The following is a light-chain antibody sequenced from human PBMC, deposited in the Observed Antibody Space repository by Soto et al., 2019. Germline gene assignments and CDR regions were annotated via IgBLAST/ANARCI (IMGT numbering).Light chain of an antibody. V-gene: IGLV2-14*03. CDR3: SSYTTSNTRQIA. CDR2: DVS. CDR1: SSDVGGYNY. Sequence: QSALTQPASVSGSPGQSITISCTGTSSDVGGYNYVSWYQHHPGKALKLIIYDVSNRPSGVSIRFSGSKSDNTASLTISGLQPEDEADYHCSSYTTSNTRQIAFGTGTKVTVL. J-gene: IGLJ1*01.